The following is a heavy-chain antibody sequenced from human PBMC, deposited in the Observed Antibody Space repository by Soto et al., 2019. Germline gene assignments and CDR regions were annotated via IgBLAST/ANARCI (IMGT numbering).Heavy chain of an antibody. D-gene: IGHD3-3*01. CDR3: TREYDFWSGYPTYYYYGMDV. J-gene: IGHJ6*02. CDR2: IRSKAYGGTT. CDR1: GFTFGDYA. Sequence: GGSLRLSCTASGFTFGDYAMSWVRQAPGKGLEWVGFIRSKAYGGTTEYAATVKGRFTISRDDTNSIAYLKMNRLKTEDTAVYYVTREYDFWSGYPTYYYYGMDVWGQGTTVTVSS. V-gene: IGHV3-49*04.